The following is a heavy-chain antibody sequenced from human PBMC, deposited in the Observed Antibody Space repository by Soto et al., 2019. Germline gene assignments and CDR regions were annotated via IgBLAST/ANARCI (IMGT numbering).Heavy chain of an antibody. CDR3: ARELYYYDSSGYYPLEN. CDR1: RFTFSNYG. J-gene: IGHJ4*02. CDR2: ISDDGTKK. V-gene: IGHV3-30*03. D-gene: IGHD3-22*01. Sequence: QVQLVESGGGVVQPGKSLRLSCAASRFTFSNYGMHWVRQAPGKGLEWVALISDDGTKKYYADSVKGRFTISRDYSKNTLYLQMNSLRAEDTAVYFCARELYYYDSSGYYPLENWGQGTLVTVSS.